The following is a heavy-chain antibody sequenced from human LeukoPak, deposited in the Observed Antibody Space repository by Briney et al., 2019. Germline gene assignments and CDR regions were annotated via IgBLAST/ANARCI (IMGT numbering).Heavy chain of an antibody. CDR3: AREHYSILRSNYYYMDV. V-gene: IGHV4-34*01. CDR2: INHSGST. Sequence: SETLSLTCAVYGGSFSGYYWSSIRQPPGKGLEWIGEINHSGSTNYNPSLKSRVTISVDTSKNQFSLKLSSVTVADTAVYYCAREHYSILRSNYYYMDVWGKGTTVTVSS. J-gene: IGHJ6*03. D-gene: IGHD4-11*01. CDR1: GGSFSGYY.